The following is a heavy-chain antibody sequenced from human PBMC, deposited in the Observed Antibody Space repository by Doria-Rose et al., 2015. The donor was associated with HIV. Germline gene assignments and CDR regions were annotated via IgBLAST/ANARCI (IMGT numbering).Heavy chain of an antibody. CDR1: GFTFSSHR. D-gene: IGHD3-10*01. Sequence: VQLVQSGGGLVRPGGSLRLSCATSGFTFSSHRINWVRQAPGKGLEWVSSTSSTSAYINYADPVRGRFTISRDNARNLLYLQMDSLRAEDTAIYYCATGVTLDYWGQGTLVTVSS. CDR3: ATGVTLDY. V-gene: IGHV3-21*01. J-gene: IGHJ4*02. CDR2: TSSTSAYI.